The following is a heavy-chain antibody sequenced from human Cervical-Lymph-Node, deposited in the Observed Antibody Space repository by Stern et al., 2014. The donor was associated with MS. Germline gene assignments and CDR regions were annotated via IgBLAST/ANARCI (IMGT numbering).Heavy chain of an antibody. CDR1: GYTFTSYG. CDR2: ISAYNGNT. V-gene: IGHV1-18*04. D-gene: IGHD3-22*01. J-gene: IGHJ4*02. CDR3: AREVSINYYDSSGYDY. Sequence: VQLEESGAEVKKPGASVKVSCKASGYTFTSYGISWVRQAPGQGLEWMGWISAYNGNTNYAQKLQGRVTMTTDTSTSTAYMELRSLRSDDTAVYYCAREVSINYYDSSGYDYWGQGTLVTVSS.